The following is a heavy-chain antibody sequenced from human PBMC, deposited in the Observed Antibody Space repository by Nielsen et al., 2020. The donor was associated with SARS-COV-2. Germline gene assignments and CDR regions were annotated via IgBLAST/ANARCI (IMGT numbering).Heavy chain of an antibody. CDR3: ARCEVQLWPRRAGPRRNWFDP. V-gene: IGHV3-53*04. J-gene: IGHJ5*02. D-gene: IGHD5-18*01. CDR2: IYSGGST. Sequence: WIRQPPGKGLEWVSVIYSGGSTYYADSVKGRFTISRHNSKNTLYLQMNSLRAEDTAVYYCARCEVQLWPRRAGPRRNWFDPWGQGTLVTVSS.